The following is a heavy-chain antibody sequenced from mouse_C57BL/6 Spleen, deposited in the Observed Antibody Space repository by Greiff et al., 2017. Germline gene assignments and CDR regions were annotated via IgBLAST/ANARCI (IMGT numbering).Heavy chain of an antibody. CDR3: ARLATVGYAMDY. V-gene: IGHV1-63*01. D-gene: IGHD1-1*01. CDR2: IYPGGGYT. Sequence: VMLVESGAELVRPGTSVKMSCKASGYTFTNYWIGWAKQRPGHGLEWIGDIYPGGGYTNYNEKFKGKATLTADKSSSTAYMQFSSLTSEDSAIYYCARLATVGYAMDYWGQGTSVTVSS. J-gene: IGHJ4*01. CDR1: GYTFTNYW.